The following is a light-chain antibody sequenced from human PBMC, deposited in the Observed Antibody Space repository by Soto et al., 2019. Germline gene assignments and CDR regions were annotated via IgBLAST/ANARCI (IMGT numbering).Light chain of an antibody. CDR3: QLYGVSPKT. J-gene: IGKJ1*01. CDR2: DAS. Sequence: EIVLTQSPGTLSLSPGERATLSCRASQTLTNTYLAWYQQKPGQAPRLLIFDASTRATGISDRFSGSGSGIDFTLTISRLEPEDFAVYCCQLYGVSPKTFCQGTNVEVK. CDR1: QTLTNTY. V-gene: IGKV3-20*01.